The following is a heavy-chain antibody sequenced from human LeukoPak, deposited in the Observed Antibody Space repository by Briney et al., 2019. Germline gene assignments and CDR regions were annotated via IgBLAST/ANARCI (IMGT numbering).Heavy chain of an antibody. D-gene: IGHD3-22*01. Sequence: GESLQISCQGSGYSFTSYWIGWVRQMPGKGLEWMGIIYPGDSDTRYSPSFQGQVTISADKSISTAYLQWSSLKASDTAMYYCARYFHYDSSGYYFDYWGQGTLVTVSS. CDR3: ARYFHYDSSGYYFDY. V-gene: IGHV5-51*01. CDR2: IYPGDSDT. CDR1: GYSFTSYW. J-gene: IGHJ4*02.